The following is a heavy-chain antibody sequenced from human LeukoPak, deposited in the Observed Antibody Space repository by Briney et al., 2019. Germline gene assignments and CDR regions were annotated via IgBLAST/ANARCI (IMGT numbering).Heavy chain of an antibody. CDR1: GYTFTSYD. Sequence: ASVKVSCKASGYTFTSYDINWVRQATGQGLEWMGWMNPNSGNTGYAQKFRGRVTMTRNTSISTAYMELSSLRSEDTAVYYCARGLGYCSSTSCYALDAFDIWGQGTMVTVSS. CDR2: MNPNSGNT. D-gene: IGHD2-2*01. V-gene: IGHV1-8*01. CDR3: ARGLGYCSSTSCYALDAFDI. J-gene: IGHJ3*02.